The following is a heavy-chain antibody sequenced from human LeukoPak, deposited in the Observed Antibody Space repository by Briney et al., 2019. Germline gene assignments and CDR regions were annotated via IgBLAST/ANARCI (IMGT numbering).Heavy chain of an antibody. CDR1: GFTFSSYS. V-gene: IGHV3-30*03. CDR2: ISYDGSKK. CDR3: ARDFGAGWEEPKYSFDY. Sequence: GESLRLSCAASGFTFSSYSMNWVRQAPGKGLEWVAVISYDGSKKYYTDSVKGRFTISRDNSKNTLYLQMNSLKPEDTAVYYCARDFGAGWEEPKYSFDYWGQGILVTVSS. D-gene: IGHD3-10*01. J-gene: IGHJ4*02.